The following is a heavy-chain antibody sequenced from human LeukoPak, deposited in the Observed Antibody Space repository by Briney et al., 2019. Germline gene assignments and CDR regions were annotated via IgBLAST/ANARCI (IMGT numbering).Heavy chain of an antibody. Sequence: GGSLRLSCAASEFSFINYWMTWVRQAPGKGLEWVANIKQDGTEQSYVDSVKGRFTISRDNAKNSLFLQMNSLRAEDTAVYYCARVTVSALYRYHSMDVWGKGTTVTVSS. CDR2: IKQDGTEQ. CDR3: ARVTVSALYRYHSMDV. V-gene: IGHV3-7*04. J-gene: IGHJ6*03. CDR1: EFSFINYW. D-gene: IGHD2-21*02.